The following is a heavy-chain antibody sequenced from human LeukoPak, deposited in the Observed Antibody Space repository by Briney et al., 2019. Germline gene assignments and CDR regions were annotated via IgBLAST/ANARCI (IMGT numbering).Heavy chain of an antibody. CDR2: ISAYNGNT. V-gene: IGHV1-18*01. J-gene: IGHJ4*02. D-gene: IGHD3-3*01. CDR1: GYTFTSYG. Sequence: ASVKVSCKASGYTFTSYGISWVRQAPGQGLEWMGWISAYNGNTDYAQRLQGRVTMTTDTSTSTAYMELRSLRSDDTAVYYCARDHFFSRVPKYWGQGTLVTVSS. CDR3: ARDHFFSRVPKY.